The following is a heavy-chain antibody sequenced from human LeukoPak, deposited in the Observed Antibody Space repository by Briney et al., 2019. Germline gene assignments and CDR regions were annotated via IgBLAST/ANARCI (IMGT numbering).Heavy chain of an antibody. CDR1: GGSISSSSCY. Sequence: SETLSLTCTVSGGSISSSSCYWGWIRQPPGKGLEWIGSIYFSGSTYYNPSLKSRVSISVDTSKNQFSLRLSSVTATDTAIYYCARHHGFPTTVNWFDPWGQGTLVTVSS. CDR2: IYFSGST. V-gene: IGHV4-39*01. D-gene: IGHD4-17*01. CDR3: ARHHGFPTTVNWFDP. J-gene: IGHJ5*02.